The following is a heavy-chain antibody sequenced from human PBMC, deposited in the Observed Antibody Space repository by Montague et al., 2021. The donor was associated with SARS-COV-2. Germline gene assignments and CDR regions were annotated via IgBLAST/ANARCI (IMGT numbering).Heavy chain of an antibody. D-gene: IGHD3-16*01. Sequence: SETLSLTCTVSGVAISYGDWSWIRQPPGKGLEWIVTIFENGDTDHNPSLKSRATVSEDTSQNQFSLRLSSVAAADTALYYCARYYERSWDVWSQGTTVTVSS. CDR2: IFENGDT. CDR3: ARYYERSWDV. V-gene: IGHV4-4*09. J-gene: IGHJ6*02. CDR1: GVAISYGD.